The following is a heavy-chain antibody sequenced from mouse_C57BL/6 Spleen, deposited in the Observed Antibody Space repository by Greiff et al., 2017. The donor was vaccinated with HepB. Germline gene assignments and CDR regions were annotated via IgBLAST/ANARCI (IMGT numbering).Heavy chain of an antibody. CDR3: ARDRGDYDDWFAY. D-gene: IGHD2-4*01. Sequence: EVKLVESGGGLVKPGGSLKLSCAASGFTFSSYAMSWVRQTPEKRLEWVATISDGGSYTYYPDNVKGRFTISRDNAKNNLYLQMSHLKSEDTAMYYCARDRGDYDDWFAYWGQGTLVTVSA. CDR2: ISDGGSYT. V-gene: IGHV5-4*01. CDR1: GFTFSSYA. J-gene: IGHJ3*01.